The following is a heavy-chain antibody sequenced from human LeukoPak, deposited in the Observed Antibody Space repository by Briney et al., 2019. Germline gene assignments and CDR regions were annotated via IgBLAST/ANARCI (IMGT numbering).Heavy chain of an antibody. V-gene: IGHV4-61*02. CDR2: IYTSGIT. J-gene: IGHJ5*02. Sequence: PSETLSLTCTVSGGSITSSSYYWSWIRQPAGKGLEWIGRIYTSGITSYNPSLKSRVTISVDTSKNQFSLRLSSVTAADTAVYYCARESRTVQMATSILGHWFDPWGQGTLVTVSS. CDR1: GGSITSSSYY. CDR3: ARESRTVQMATSILGHWFDP. D-gene: IGHD5-24*01.